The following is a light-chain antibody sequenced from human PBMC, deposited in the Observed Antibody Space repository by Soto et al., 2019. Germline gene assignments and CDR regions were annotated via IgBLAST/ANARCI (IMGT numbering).Light chain of an antibody. J-gene: IGLJ1*01. V-gene: IGLV1-44*01. Sequence: QSVLTQRPSASGTPGQRVTISCSGSSSNIGSNTVNWYQQLPGTAPKLLIYSTDQRPSGVPDRFSGSKSGTSASLAISGLQSEDEADYYCAAWHDSLNGRYVFGTGTKVTVL. CDR3: AAWHDSLNGRYV. CDR1: SSNIGSNT. CDR2: STD.